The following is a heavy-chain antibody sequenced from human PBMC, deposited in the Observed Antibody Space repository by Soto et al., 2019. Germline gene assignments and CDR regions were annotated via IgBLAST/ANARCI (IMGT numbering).Heavy chain of an antibody. CDR2: ISYDGSNK. CDR1: GFTFSSYA. J-gene: IGHJ4*02. V-gene: IGHV3-30-3*01. Sequence: QVQLVESGGGVVQPGRSLRLSCAASGFTFSSYAMHWVRQAPGKGLEWVAVISYDGSNKYYADSVKGRFTISRDNSKNTLYLQMNSLRAEDTAVYYCASLVGATTGSNFDYWGQGTLVTVSS. D-gene: IGHD1-26*01. CDR3: ASLVGATTGSNFDY.